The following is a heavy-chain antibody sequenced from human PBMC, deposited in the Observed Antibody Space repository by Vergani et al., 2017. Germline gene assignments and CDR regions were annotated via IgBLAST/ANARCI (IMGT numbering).Heavy chain of an antibody. CDR2: IKQDGSEK. Sequence: EVQLVESGGGLVQPGGSLRLSCAASGFTFSSYWMSWVRQAPGKGLEWVANIKQDGSEKYYVDSVKGRFTISRDNAKNSLYLQMNSLRAEDTAVYYCARDRPTYYYGSDQLKPGGFDPWGQGTLVTVSS. CDR3: ARDRPTYYYGSDQLKPGGFDP. V-gene: IGHV3-7*01. D-gene: IGHD3-10*01. J-gene: IGHJ5*02. CDR1: GFTFSSYW.